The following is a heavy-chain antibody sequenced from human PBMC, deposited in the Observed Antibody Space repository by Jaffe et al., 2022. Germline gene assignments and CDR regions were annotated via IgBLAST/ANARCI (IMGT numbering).Heavy chain of an antibody. Sequence: QVQLQESGPGLVKPSETLSLTCTVSGGSISSYYWSWIRQPPGKGLEWIGYIYYSGSTNYNPSLKSRVTISVDTSKNQFSLKLSSVTAADTAVYYCARALTIYDYVWGSYLGSSYYFDYWGQGTLVTVSS. D-gene: IGHD3-16*02. J-gene: IGHJ4*02. V-gene: IGHV4-59*01. CDR3: ARALTIYDYVWGSYLGSSYYFDY. CDR2: IYYSGST. CDR1: GGSISSYY.